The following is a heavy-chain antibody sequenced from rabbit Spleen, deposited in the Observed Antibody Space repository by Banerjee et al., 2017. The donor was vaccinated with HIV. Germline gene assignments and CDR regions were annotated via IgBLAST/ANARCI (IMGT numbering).Heavy chain of an antibody. CDR1: GFTLSSYY. Sequence: HLKESGGGLVQPGGSLKLSCTASGFTLSSYYMNWVRQAPGKGLEWISYIDPVFGITYYANWVNGRFSISRENAQNTVFLQMTSLTAADTATYFCARDTSSSFSSYGMDLWGPGTLVTVS. CDR3: ARDTSSSFSSYGMDL. J-gene: IGHJ6*01. V-gene: IGHV1S7*01. CDR2: IDPVFGIT. D-gene: IGHD1-1*01.